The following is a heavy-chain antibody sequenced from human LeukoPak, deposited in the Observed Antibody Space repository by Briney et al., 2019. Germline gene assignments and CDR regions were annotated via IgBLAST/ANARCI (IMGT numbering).Heavy chain of an antibody. Sequence: HSQTLSLTCAISGDSVSSSASWSWIRQSPSRGLEWLGRTYYRSKWSSDYAKSVKSRITISADTSKNQFSLQLDSVIPEDTAVYYCARDSDSASEWGPFDPWGQGTLVTISS. D-gene: IGHD6-6*01. CDR1: GDSVSSSAS. J-gene: IGHJ5*02. V-gene: IGHV6-1*01. CDR2: TYYRSKWSS. CDR3: ARDSDSASEWGPFDP.